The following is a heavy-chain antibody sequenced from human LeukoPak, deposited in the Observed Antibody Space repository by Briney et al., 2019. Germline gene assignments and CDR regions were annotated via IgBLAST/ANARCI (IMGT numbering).Heavy chain of an antibody. D-gene: IGHD1-14*01. Sequence: SETLSLTCTVCGGSIVRYYWNWIRQPPREGLEWVGYSNSTGITKYNPSLKSRATISADTSKNQVSLRLTSVSATDTAVYFCARIIHQTTDTGYFDLWGRGTLVTVSS. CDR1: GGSIVRYY. V-gene: IGHV4-59*01. CDR3: ARIIHQTTDTGYFDL. CDR2: SNSTGIT. J-gene: IGHJ4*02.